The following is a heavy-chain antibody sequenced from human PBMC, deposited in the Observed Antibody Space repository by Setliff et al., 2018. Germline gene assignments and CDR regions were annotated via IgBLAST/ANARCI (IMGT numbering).Heavy chain of an antibody. D-gene: IGHD1-1*01. V-gene: IGHV4-39*01. CDR1: GGSINSGVYY. J-gene: IGHJ4*02. CDR3: ARTGTYRYFDY. Sequence: SETLSLTCTVSGGSINSGVYYWGWIRQPPGKGLEWIGRIYHGGDTYYNASLKSRLTISEDTSKNQFSLKLRSVTAADTAVYYCARTGTYRYFDYWGQGALVTVSS. CDR2: IYHGGDT.